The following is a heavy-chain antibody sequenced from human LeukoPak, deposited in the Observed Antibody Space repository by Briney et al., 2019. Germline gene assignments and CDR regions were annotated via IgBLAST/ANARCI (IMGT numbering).Heavy chain of an antibody. J-gene: IGHJ4*02. Sequence: ASVNVSCKASGYTFTSYYMHWLRRSPRQGLEWMGIIHPSGGSTSNAQKFQGRVTMTRDTSTSTVYMELSSLRSEATAVYYCARGEFILPGGHFDYWGQGTLVTVSS. CDR2: IHPSGGST. CDR1: GYTFTSYY. CDR3: ARGEFILPGGHFDY. V-gene: IGHV1-46*01. D-gene: IGHD3-10*01.